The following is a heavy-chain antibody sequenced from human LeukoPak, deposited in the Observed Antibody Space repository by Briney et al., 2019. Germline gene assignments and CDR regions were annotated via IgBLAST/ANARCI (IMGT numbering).Heavy chain of an antibody. J-gene: IGHJ6*03. Sequence: SETLSLTCTVPGDSITSFYWSWIRQSPGKGLEWIGYFYYSRGTTYNPSLRSRATISADTSQNQFSLKLRSVTAADTAVYYCARAISAWSYFYYMDVWGKGTTVTVSS. CDR2: FYYSRGT. CDR3: ARAISAWSYFYYMDV. V-gene: IGHV4-59*01. CDR1: GDSITSFY. D-gene: IGHD6-19*01.